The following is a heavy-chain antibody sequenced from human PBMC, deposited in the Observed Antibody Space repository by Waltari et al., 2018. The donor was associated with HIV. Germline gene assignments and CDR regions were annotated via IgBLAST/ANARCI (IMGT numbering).Heavy chain of an antibody. CDR1: GFTFSQYY. CDR2: SNGNGATT. CDR3: VLDANRPLDY. J-gene: IGHJ4*02. Sequence: EVQLVESGGGSVQPGGSLRLSCSASGFTFSQYYMHWVSQVPGKGLEYGSVSNGNGATTYYADSVKGRVTISRDNSKNTVYLQMSSLRVEDTAVYYCVLDANRPLDYWGQGTLVSVSS. V-gene: IGHV3-64D*06.